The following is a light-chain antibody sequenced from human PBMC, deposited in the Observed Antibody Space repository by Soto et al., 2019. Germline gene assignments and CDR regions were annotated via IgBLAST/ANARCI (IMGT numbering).Light chain of an antibody. Sequence: DIQMTQSPSTLSASVGDRVTITCRASQDISLWLAWYQQKPGKAPKFLIYDASNLEGGVPSRFSGSGSGTEFTLTINSLQPEDFATYYCQQYHSYPLTFGQGTKVDIK. CDR1: QDISLW. J-gene: IGKJ1*01. CDR3: QQYHSYPLT. CDR2: DAS. V-gene: IGKV1-5*01.